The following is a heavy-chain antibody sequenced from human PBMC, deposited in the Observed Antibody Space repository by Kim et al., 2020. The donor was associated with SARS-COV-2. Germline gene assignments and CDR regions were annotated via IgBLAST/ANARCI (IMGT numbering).Heavy chain of an antibody. CDR3: VRGIGDS. Sequence: GTITSYADSVKGRFTISRDNAKNTLYLQMRSLRVEDTAVYYCVRGIGDSWGQGTLVTVSS. J-gene: IGHJ4*02. V-gene: IGHV3-74*01. CDR2: GTIT. D-gene: IGHD3-16*01.